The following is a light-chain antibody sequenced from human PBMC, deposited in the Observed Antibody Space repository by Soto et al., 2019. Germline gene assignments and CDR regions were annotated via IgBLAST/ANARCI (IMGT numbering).Light chain of an antibody. CDR2: ATS. Sequence: IQMTQSPSSLSASVGDRVTITCRASQDIRDELGWFQQKPGRAPKLLISATSTLQSGVPSRFSGSGSGTDFTLTISSLQPEDFATYYCLQDYNYPTFGQGTKVDIK. CDR1: QDIRDE. J-gene: IGKJ1*01. V-gene: IGKV1-6*01. CDR3: LQDYNYPT.